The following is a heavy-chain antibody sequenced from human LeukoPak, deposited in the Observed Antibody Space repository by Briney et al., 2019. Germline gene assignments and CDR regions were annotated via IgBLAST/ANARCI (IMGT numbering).Heavy chain of an antibody. Sequence: GGSLRLSCAASGFTFSGSGMHWVRQAPGKGLEWVGIVLSHGNYMNYADSVKGRFTISRDNSRNTLYLQMNSLRAEDTAVYYCAKGDYSNYVLPFYYYYYGMDVWGQGTTVTVSS. D-gene: IGHD4-11*01. CDR3: AKGDYSNYVLPFYYYYYGMDV. CDR2: VLSHGNYM. J-gene: IGHJ6*02. CDR1: GFTFSGSG. V-gene: IGHV3-30*02.